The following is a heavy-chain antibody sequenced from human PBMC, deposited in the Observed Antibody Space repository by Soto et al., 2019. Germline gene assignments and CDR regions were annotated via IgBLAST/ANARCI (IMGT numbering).Heavy chain of an antibody. CDR2: IYYSGST. CDR3: ARGGCVVNCYYYYGEDV. D-gene: IGHD1-20*01. Sequence: SETLSLTCTVYGGSISSYYWSWIRQPPGKGLEWIGYIYYSGSTNYNPSLKSRVTISVDTSKNQFSLKLSSVTAADTAVYYCARGGCVVNCYYYYGEDVGGQGTTVTVSS. V-gene: IGHV4-59*01. CDR1: GGSISSYY. J-gene: IGHJ6*02.